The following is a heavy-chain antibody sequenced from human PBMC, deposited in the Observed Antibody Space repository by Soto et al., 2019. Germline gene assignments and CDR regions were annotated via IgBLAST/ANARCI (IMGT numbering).Heavy chain of an antibody. Sequence: QVQLAESGGGVVQPGRSLRLSCAATGFTFSNYGMHWVRQAPGKGLEWVAVILKDGSDQKYADSMKGRFTISRDNSENTLYLHMNSLRAEDTAVYYCARDDDCPDNAFDYWGQGTLATVSS. CDR2: ILKDGSDQ. CDR3: ARDDDCPDNAFDY. D-gene: IGHD2-21*02. V-gene: IGHV3-33*01. J-gene: IGHJ4*02. CDR1: GFTFSNYG.